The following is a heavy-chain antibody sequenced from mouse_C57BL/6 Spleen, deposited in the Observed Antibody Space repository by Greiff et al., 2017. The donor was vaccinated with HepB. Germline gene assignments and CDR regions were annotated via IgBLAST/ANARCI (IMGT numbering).Heavy chain of an antibody. CDR1: GYAFSSSW. CDR2: IYPGDGDT. CDR3: ARRGNITTSFAY. J-gene: IGHJ3*01. V-gene: IGHV1-82*01. D-gene: IGHD1-1*01. Sequence: QVQLQQSGPELVKPGASVKISCKASGYAFSSSWMNWVKQRPGKGLEWIGRIYPGDGDTNYNGKFKGKATLTADKSSSTAYMQLSSLTSEDSAVYFCARRGNITTSFAYWGQGTLVTVSA.